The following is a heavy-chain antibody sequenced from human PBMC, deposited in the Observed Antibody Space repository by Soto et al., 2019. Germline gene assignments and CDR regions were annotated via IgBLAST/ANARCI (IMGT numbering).Heavy chain of an antibody. Sequence: GGSLRLSCAASGFSFSTYGMHWVRQAPGKGLEWVAFISNDGSNKYYADSVKGRFTISRDNSKNTLYLQMNSLRAEDTAVYYCAKEGEHSSGWANFDYWGQGTLVTVSS. CDR1: GFSFSTYG. D-gene: IGHD6-19*01. CDR2: ISNDGSNK. V-gene: IGHV3-30*18. CDR3: AKEGEHSSGWANFDY. J-gene: IGHJ4*02.